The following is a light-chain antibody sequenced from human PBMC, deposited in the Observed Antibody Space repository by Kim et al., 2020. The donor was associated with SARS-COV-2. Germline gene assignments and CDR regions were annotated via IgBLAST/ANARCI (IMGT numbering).Light chain of an antibody. J-gene: IGKJ2*01. CDR3: QQYNTFHYT. CDR2: KSS. CDR1: QSVGSW. Sequence: DIQMTQSPSTLSASVGDRVTITCRAGQSVGSWLAWYQQKPGKAPKLLIFKSSILESGVPSRFSGSGSGTEFTLTISSLQPDDFATYYCQQYNTFHYTFGQGTKVDIK. V-gene: IGKV1-5*03.